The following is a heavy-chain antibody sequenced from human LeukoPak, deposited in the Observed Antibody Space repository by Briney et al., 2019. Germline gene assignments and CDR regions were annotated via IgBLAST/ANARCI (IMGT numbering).Heavy chain of an antibody. CDR2: IYTSGST. CDR1: GGSISSYY. Sequence: SETLSLTCTVSGGSISSYYWSWIRQPAGKGLEWIGRIYTSGSTNYNPSLERRVTMSVDTSKNHFSLRLSSVTAADTAVYYCARRYYYDSSGYYAHAFDIWGQGTMVTVSS. V-gene: IGHV4-4*07. J-gene: IGHJ3*02. CDR3: ARRYYYDSSGYYAHAFDI. D-gene: IGHD3-22*01.